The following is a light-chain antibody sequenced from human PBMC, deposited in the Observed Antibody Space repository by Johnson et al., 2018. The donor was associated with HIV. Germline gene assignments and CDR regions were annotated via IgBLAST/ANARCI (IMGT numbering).Light chain of an antibody. Sequence: QSVLTQPPSVSAAPGQNVTISCSGDSSNIGSNYVSWYQQFPGTAPKLLIYEKNKRPSGIPDRLSASKSGTLATLAITGPHTGDEADYSCGTGEGGLSGYVFGTGTKVTVL. CDR3: GTGEGGLSGYV. CDR1: SSNIGSNY. V-gene: IGLV1-51*02. J-gene: IGLJ1*01. CDR2: EKN.